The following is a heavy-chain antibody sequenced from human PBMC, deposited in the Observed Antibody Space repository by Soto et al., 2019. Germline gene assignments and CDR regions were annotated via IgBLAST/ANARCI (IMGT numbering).Heavy chain of an antibody. CDR2: ILVGGTT. V-gene: IGHV3-23*01. CDR1: AFTCSSYD. Sequence: GGSLRLSCAASAFTCSSYDMSWVRQAPGKGLEWVSTILVGGTTHYPDSVKGRFTISRDNSKNTVFLQMNSLTAGDTAVYYCAKATATGGGAFDICGQGTMVTVSS. D-gene: IGHD2-8*02. J-gene: IGHJ3*02. CDR3: AKATATGGGAFDI.